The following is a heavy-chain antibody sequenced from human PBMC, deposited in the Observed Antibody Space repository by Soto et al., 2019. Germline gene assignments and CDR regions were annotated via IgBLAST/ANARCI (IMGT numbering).Heavy chain of an antibody. CDR3: ASTRPMFRGVIRYYYGMDV. D-gene: IGHD3-10*01. V-gene: IGHV5-10-1*01. CDR2: IDPSDSYT. J-gene: IGHJ6*02. CDR1: GYSFTSYW. Sequence: SLKISCKGSGYSFTSYWISWVRQMPGKGLEWMGRIDPSDSYTNYSPSFQGHVTISADKSISTAYLQWSSLKASDTAMYYCASTRPMFRGVIRYYYGMDVWGQGTTVTVSS.